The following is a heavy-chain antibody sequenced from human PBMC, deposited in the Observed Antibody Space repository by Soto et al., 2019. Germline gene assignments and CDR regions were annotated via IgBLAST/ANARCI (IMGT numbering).Heavy chain of an antibody. CDR3: AKVDNGFGEPSIFDY. J-gene: IGHJ4*02. CDR2: ISGSGGST. D-gene: IGHD3-10*01. CDR1: GFTFSSYA. V-gene: IGHV3-23*01. Sequence: GGSLRLSCAASGFTFSSYAMSWVRQAPGKGLEWVSAISGSGGSTYYADSVKGRFTIPRDNSKNTLYLQMNSLRAEDTAVYYCAKVDNGFGEPSIFDYWGQGTLVTVSS.